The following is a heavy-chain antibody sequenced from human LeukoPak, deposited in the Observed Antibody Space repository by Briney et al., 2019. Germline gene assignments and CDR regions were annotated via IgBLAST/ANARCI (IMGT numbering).Heavy chain of an antibody. CDR2: IYPGDSDT. V-gene: IGHV5-51*01. J-gene: IGHJ4*02. CDR1: GYSFTSYW. Sequence: GESLKISCKGSGYSFTSYWIGWVRQMPGKGLEWMGIIYPGDSDTRYSPSFQGQVTISADKSISTAYLQWSSLKASDTAMYYCASGFPGYCSSTSCRGYYFDYWGQGTLVTVSS. D-gene: IGHD2-2*01. CDR3: ASGFPGYCSSTSCRGYYFDY.